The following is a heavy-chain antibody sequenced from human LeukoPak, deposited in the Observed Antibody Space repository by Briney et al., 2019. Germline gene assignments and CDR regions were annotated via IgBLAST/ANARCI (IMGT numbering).Heavy chain of an antibody. D-gene: IGHD3-3*01. V-gene: IGHV3-53*01. CDR3: ARGGSSITIFGVVSHFDY. CDR2: LYSGGST. CDR1: GFTVSSNY. J-gene: IGHJ4*02. Sequence: PGGSLRLSCAASGFTVSSNYMNWVRQAPGKGLEWVSILYSGGSTYYADSVKGRFTISRDNSKNTLYLQMNSLRADDTAVYYCARGGSSITIFGVVSHFDYWGQGTLVTVSS.